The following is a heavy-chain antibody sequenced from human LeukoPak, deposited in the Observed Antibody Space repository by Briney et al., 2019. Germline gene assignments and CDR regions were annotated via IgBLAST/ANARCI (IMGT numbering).Heavy chain of an antibody. D-gene: IGHD3-10*01. CDR1: GFTFGSYG. V-gene: IGHV3-48*01. CDR2: ISSSSSTI. Sequence: GGSLRLSCAASGFTFGSYGMDWVRQAPGKGLEWVSYISSSSSTIYYADSVKGRFTISRDNAKSSLYLQMNSLRAEDTAVYYCARDREITMVRGVMAFDIWGQGTMVTVSS. CDR3: ARDREITMVRGVMAFDI. J-gene: IGHJ3*02.